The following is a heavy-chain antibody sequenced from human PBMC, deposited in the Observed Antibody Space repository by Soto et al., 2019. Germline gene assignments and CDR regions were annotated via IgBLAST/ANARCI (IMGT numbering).Heavy chain of an antibody. CDR3: ARLRPDTAPYGIDY. CDR1: GYSFPSYW. D-gene: IGHD5-18*01. J-gene: IGHJ4*02. Sequence: EVQLVQSGAEVKKTGESLKISCKGSGYSFPSYWIGWVRQMPGKGLEWMGIIYPGASDSRYSPSFQGQVTISADKSTSTADLQWSSLKASDTAMYYCARLRPDTAPYGIDYWGQGTLVTVSS. CDR2: IYPGASDS. V-gene: IGHV5-51*01.